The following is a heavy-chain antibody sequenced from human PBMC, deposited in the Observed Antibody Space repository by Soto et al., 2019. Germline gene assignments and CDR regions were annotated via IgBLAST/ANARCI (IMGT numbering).Heavy chain of an antibody. Sequence: QVQLVESGGGVVKPGGSLRLSCAASGFTFSDYYMSWIRQAPGKGLEWVAYISGSSSYTNYADSVKGRFTISRDNAKNALYLQVDSLRAEDTAVYYCARETGTIDYWGQGTLVTVSS. CDR3: ARETGTIDY. J-gene: IGHJ4*02. V-gene: IGHV3-11*05. CDR1: GFTFSDYY. CDR2: ISGSSSYT. D-gene: IGHD1-1*01.